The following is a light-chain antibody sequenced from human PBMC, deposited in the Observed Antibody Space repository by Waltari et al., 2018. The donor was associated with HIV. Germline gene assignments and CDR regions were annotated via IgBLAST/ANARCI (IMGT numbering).Light chain of an antibody. CDR1: SRDVGGYDY. CDR2: DVT. Sequence: QSALPQPRSVSGSPGQSVTISCTGTSRDVGGYDYVSWYQQHPGKAPRLMLYDVTKRPSGVRDRFSGSKSGNTASLTISGLQAEDEAEYYCCSYAGAYTFWVFGGGTQLTVL. J-gene: IGLJ3*02. CDR3: CSYAGAYTFWV. V-gene: IGLV2-11*01.